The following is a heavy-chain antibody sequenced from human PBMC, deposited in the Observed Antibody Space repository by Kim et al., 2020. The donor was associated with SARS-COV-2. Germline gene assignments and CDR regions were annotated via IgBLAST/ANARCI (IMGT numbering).Heavy chain of an antibody. V-gene: IGHV3-23*01. J-gene: IGHJ6*02. CDR3: AKGDHFRPRYYGMDV. CDR1: GFTFSSYA. CDR2: ISGSGGST. Sequence: GGSLRLSCAASGFTFSSYAMSWVRQAPGKGLEWVSAISGSGGSTYYADSVKGRFTISRDNSKNTLYLQMNSLRAEDTAVYYCAKGDHFRPRYYGMDVWGQGTTVTVSS.